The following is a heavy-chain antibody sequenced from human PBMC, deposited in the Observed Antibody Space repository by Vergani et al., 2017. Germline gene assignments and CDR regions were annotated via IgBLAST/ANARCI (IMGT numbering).Heavy chain of an antibody. V-gene: IGHV1-18*01. CDR2: ISAYNGNT. CDR3: ARHQFSFEVVAHGADI. Sequence: QVQLVQSGAEVKKPGASVKVSCKASGYTFTSYGISWVRQAPGQGLEWMGWISAYNGNTNYAQKLQGRVTMTTDTSTSTAYMELRILRSDDTAVYYCARHQFSFEVVAHGADIWGQGTMVTVSS. CDR1: GYTFTSYG. D-gene: IGHD2-15*01. J-gene: IGHJ3*02.